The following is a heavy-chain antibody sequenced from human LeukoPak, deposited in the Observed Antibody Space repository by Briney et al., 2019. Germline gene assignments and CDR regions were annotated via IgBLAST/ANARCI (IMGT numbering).Heavy chain of an antibody. CDR3: AKDIDARDGYSRLFDY. CDR1: GYTFDDYA. Sequence: GGSLRLSCAASGYTFDDYAMHWVRQAPGKGLEWVSGISWNSGSIGYADSVKGRFTISRDNAKNSLYLQMNSLRSEDTALYYCAKDIDARDGYSRLFDYWGQGTLVTVSS. V-gene: IGHV3-9*01. J-gene: IGHJ4*02. D-gene: IGHD5-24*01. CDR2: ISWNSGSI.